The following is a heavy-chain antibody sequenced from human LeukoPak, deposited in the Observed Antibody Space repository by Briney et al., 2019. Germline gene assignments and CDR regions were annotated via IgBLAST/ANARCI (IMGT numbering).Heavy chain of an antibody. CDR3: ARTYSATYFSY. J-gene: IGHJ4*02. CDR1: GGSFSGYY. CDR2: INHSGST. D-gene: IGHD1-26*01. V-gene: IGHV4-34*01. Sequence: SETLSLTCAVYGGSFSGYYWSWIRQPPGKGLEWIGEINHSGSTNYNPSLKSRVTMSVDTSKNQFSLKLSSVTAADTAVYYCARTYSATYFSYWGQGTLVTVSS.